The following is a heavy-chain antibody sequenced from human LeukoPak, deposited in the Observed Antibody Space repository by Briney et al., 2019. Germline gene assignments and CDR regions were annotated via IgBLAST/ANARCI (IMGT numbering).Heavy chain of an antibody. D-gene: IGHD2-2*01. J-gene: IGHJ5*02. V-gene: IGHV3-23*01. CDR3: AKGTCSSTSCYSTLKS. CDR2: ISGSGGST. Sequence: GGSLRLSCAASGFTLSDYMSWIRQAPGKGLEWVSAISGSGGSTYYADSVKGRFTISRDNSKNTLYLQMNSLRAEDTAVYYCAKGTCSSTSCYSTLKSWGQGTLVTVSS. CDR1: GFTLSDY.